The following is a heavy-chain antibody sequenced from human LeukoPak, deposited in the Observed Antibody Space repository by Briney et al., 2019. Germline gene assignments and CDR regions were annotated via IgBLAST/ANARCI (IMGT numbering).Heavy chain of an antibody. CDR2: ISSSSSFI. CDR1: GFTFSSYR. J-gene: IGHJ4*02. CDR3: VRDVKYCNGGSCYSPFDY. Sequence: GGSLRLSCAASGFTFSSYRMNWVRQAPGKGLEWVSSISSSSSFIYYADSVKGRFAISRNNANNSLFLQMNSLRAEDTAVYYCVRDVKYCNGGSCYSPFDYWGQGTLVTVSS. V-gene: IGHV3-21*01. D-gene: IGHD2-15*01.